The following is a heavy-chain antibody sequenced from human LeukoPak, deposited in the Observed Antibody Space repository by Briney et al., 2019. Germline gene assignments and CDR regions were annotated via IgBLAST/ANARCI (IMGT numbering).Heavy chain of an antibody. CDR1: GYTFTGYY. CDR2: INPNSGGT. D-gene: IGHD3-10*01. Sequence: ASVKVSCKASGYTFTGYYMRWVRQAPGQGLEWMGWINPNSGGTNYAQKFQGRATMTRDTSISTAYMELSRLRSDDTAVYYCARVLMVRSDYMDVWGKGTTVTVSS. J-gene: IGHJ6*03. V-gene: IGHV1-2*02. CDR3: ARVLMVRSDYMDV.